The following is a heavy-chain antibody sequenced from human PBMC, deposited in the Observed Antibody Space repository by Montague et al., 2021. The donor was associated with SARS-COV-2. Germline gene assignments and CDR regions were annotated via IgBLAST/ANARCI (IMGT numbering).Heavy chain of an antibody. CDR3: ARLGVVPSPRTFDP. V-gene: IGHV4-4*02. Sequence: SETLSLTCEVSGASISSNNWWIWVRRSPGKGLEWIGETYHSGSTNYNPSLRSRVTISVDKSKNQFSLKVNSVSAADTAVYYCARLGVVPSPRTFDPWGQGTLVTVSS. D-gene: IGHD3-10*01. CDR1: GASISSNNW. CDR2: TYHSGST. J-gene: IGHJ5*02.